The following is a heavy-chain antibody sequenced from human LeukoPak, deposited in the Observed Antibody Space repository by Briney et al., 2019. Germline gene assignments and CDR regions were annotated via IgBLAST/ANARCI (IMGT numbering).Heavy chain of an antibody. J-gene: IGHJ4*02. CDR2: IISVGRRT. Sequence: GGSLRLSCVPSGFTFFTYWMHWVRQAPGKGLVWVSRIISVGRRTRYADSVKGGVTTSREHAKNTLYLQMNSLRADNTAVYYCTTDRTTGTHYYFDYWGQGTLVTVSS. V-gene: IGHV3-74*01. D-gene: IGHD4-11*01. CDR3: TTDRTTGTHYYFDY. CDR1: GFTFFTYW.